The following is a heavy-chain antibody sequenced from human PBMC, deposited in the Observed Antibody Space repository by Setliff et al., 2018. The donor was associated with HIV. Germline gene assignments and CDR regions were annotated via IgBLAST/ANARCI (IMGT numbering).Heavy chain of an antibody. CDR3: ARDGPIVGATTIFNY. V-gene: IGHV4-38-2*02. D-gene: IGHD1-26*01. Sequence: PSETLSLTCTVSGYSISSGYYWGWIRQPPGKGLEWIGSIYHSGSTYYSPSLKSRVTISVDTSKNQFSLKLSSVTAADTAVYYCARDGPIVGATTIFNYWGQGTLVTVSS. CDR1: GYSISSGYY. J-gene: IGHJ4*02. CDR2: IYHSGST.